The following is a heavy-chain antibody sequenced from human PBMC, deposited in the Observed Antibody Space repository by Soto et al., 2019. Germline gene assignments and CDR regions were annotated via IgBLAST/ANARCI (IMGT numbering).Heavy chain of an antibody. J-gene: IGHJ4*02. CDR2: IIPIFGTA. D-gene: IGHD3-3*01. V-gene: IGHV1-69*06. Sequence: QVQLVQSGAEVKKPGSSVKVSCKASGGTFSSYAVSWVRQAPGQGLEWMGGIIPIFGTANYAQKFQGRVTITADKSTSTAYMELSSLRSEDTAVYYCAREITIFGVVIGTINWGQGTLVTVSS. CDR1: GGTFSSYA. CDR3: AREITIFGVVIGTIN.